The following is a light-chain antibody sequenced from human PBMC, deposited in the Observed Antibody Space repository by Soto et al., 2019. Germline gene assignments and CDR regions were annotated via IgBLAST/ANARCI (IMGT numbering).Light chain of an antibody. J-gene: IGLJ2*01. CDR3: SSYSSSSSVV. V-gene: IGLV2-14*03. CDR1: SSDVGGYNY. Sequence: QSALTQPASVSGSPGQSITIPCTGTSSDVGGYNYVSWYQQHPGKAPKLMIYDVSNRPSGVSNRFSGSKSGNTASLTISGLQAEDEGDYYCSSYSSSSSVVFGGGTKLTVL. CDR2: DVS.